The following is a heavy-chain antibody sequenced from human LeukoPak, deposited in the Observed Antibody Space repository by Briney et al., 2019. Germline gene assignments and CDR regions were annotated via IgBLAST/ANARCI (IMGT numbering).Heavy chain of an antibody. J-gene: IGHJ1*01. CDR2: IYYSGTT. Sequence: SETLSLTCAVSGGSISSGDYYWAWIRQPPGKGQQWVGSIYYSGTTYYNPFLKSRLTISRDTSKNQFSLNLNSVTTADTAVYYCARHASGWYTDWGQGTLVTVSS. D-gene: IGHD6-19*01. CDR3: ARHASGWYTD. V-gene: IGHV4-39*01. CDR1: GGSISSGDYY.